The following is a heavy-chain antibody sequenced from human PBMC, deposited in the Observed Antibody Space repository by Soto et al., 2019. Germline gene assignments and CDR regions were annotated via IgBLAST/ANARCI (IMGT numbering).Heavy chain of an antibody. CDR1: GGSISSGDYY. CDR2: IYYSGST. V-gene: IGHV4-30-4*01. J-gene: IGHJ5*02. CDR3: ARVPRARDYGDYVA. Sequence: QVQLQESGPGLVKPSQTLSLTCTVSGGSISSGDYYWSWIRQPPGKGLEWIGYIYYSGSTSYNPFLKSIATTSVATSKNQFSLKLSSVTAAGTAGYYCARVPRARDYGDYVAWVQGTLVAVSS. D-gene: IGHD4-17*01.